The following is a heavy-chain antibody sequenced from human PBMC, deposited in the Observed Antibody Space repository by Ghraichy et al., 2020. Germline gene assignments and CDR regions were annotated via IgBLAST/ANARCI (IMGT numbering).Heavy chain of an antibody. CDR2: FFHTGIS. V-gene: IGHV4/OR15-8*03. Sequence: SQTLSLTCSVSGASISTNNWWTWVRQTPERGLEWIGEFFHTGISNYNPFLKSRVAISGDTSKNQFSLNLTSVTAADTALYYCVRFFALPTGHRGAMDVWGPGTTVTVSS. J-gene: IGHJ6*02. CDR3: VRFFALPTGHRGAMDV. CDR1: GASISTNNW. D-gene: IGHD3-10*01.